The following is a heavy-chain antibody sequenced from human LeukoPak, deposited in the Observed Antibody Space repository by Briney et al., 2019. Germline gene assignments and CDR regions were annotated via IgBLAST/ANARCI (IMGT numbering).Heavy chain of an antibody. Sequence: SETLSLTCTVSGGSISSYYWSWIRQPPGKGLEWIGYIYYSGSTNYNPSLKSRVTISVDTSKNQFSLKLSSVTAADTAVYYRARGRGQPQLGTPLYYYYGMDVWGQGTTVTVSS. CDR2: IYYSGST. J-gene: IGHJ6*02. V-gene: IGHV4-59*01. CDR3: ARGRGQPQLGTPLYYYYGMDV. CDR1: GGSISSYY. D-gene: IGHD6-13*01.